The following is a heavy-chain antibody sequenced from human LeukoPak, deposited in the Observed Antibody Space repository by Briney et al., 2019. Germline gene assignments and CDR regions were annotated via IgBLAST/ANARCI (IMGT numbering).Heavy chain of an antibody. V-gene: IGHV4-30-4*08. CDR1: GGSISSGGYY. CDR2: IYYSGST. CDR3: ARGEGAPNFDY. D-gene: IGHD1-26*01. J-gene: IGHJ4*02. Sequence: SQTLSLTCTVSGGSISSGGYYWSWIRQHPGKGLEWIGYIYYSGSTYYNPSLKSRVTVSLDTSKNQFSLRLSSVTAADTAVYYCARGEGAPNFDYWGQGTLVTVSS.